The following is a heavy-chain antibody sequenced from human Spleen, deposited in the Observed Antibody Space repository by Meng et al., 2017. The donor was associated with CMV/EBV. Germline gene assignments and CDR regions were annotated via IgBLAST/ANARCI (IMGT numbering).Heavy chain of an antibody. V-gene: IGHV3-23*03. CDR1: GFTFSSYW. Sequence: GGSLRLSCAASGFTFSSYWMHWVRQAPGKGLEWVSVIYSGGGSSYYADSVKGRFTISRDNSKNTLYLQMNSLRAEDTALYYCAKATYGGAYYFDYWGQGTLVTVSS. CDR2: IYSGGGSS. J-gene: IGHJ4*02. D-gene: IGHD4-17*01. CDR3: AKATYGGAYYFDY.